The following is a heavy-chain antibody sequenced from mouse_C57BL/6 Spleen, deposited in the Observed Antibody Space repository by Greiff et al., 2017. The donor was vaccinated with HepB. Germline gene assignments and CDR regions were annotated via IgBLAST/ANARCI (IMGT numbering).Heavy chain of an antibody. D-gene: IGHD2-2*01. J-gene: IGHJ4*01. CDR3: TTGGSTMVTTDYYAMDY. CDR1: GFNITDDY. Sequence: VQLQQSGAELVRPGASVKLSCTASGFNITDDYMHWVKQRPEQGLEWIGWIDPENGDTEYASKFQGKATITADTSSNTAYLQLSSLTSEDTAVYYCTTGGSTMVTTDYYAMDYWGQGTSVTVSS. V-gene: IGHV14-4*01. CDR2: IDPENGDT.